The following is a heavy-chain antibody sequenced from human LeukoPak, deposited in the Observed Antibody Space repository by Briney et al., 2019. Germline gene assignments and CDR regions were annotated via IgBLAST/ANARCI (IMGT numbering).Heavy chain of an antibody. CDR3: AKRGHSESFYHYYYYYYYMDV. CDR2: IWYDGSNK. J-gene: IGHJ6*03. Sequence: GGSLRLSCAASGFTFSSYGMHWVRQAPGKGLEWVAVIWYDGSNKYYADSVKGRFTISRDNSKNTLYLQMNSLRAEDTAVYYCAKRGHSESFYHYYYYYYYMDVWGKGTTVTVSS. D-gene: IGHD1-26*01. V-gene: IGHV3-30*02. CDR1: GFTFSSYG.